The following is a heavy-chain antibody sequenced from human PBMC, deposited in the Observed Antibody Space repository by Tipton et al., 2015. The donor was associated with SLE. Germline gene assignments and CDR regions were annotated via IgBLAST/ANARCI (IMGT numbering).Heavy chain of an antibody. CDR1: GVSISTGGHY. CDR2: IFHNGST. CDR3: ARDKWGEYTASTGYFWSFDP. J-gene: IGHJ5*02. D-gene: IGHD3-9*01. V-gene: IGHV4-31*03. Sequence: TLSLTCTISGVSISTGGHYWSWVRPHPGKGLEFIGYIFHNGSTLYNPSLKSRVTMSVDTSRNQFSLNLSSLTAADTAVYFCARDKWGEYTASTGYFWSFDPWGQGIPVTVSS.